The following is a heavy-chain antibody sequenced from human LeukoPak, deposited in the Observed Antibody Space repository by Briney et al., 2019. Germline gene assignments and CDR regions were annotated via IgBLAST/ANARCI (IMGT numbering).Heavy chain of an antibody. D-gene: IGHD3-10*01. CDR1: GFTFSSYE. J-gene: IGHJ4*02. CDR3: ARGLNTYYYGSGSYYDC. V-gene: IGHV3-48*03. Sequence: GGSLRLSCAASGFTFSSYEMNWVRQAPGQGLEWVSYISSSGSTIYYADSVKGRFTISRDNAKNSLYLQMNRLRAEDTAVYYCARGLNTYYYGSGSYYDCWGQGTLVTVSS. CDR2: ISSSGSTI.